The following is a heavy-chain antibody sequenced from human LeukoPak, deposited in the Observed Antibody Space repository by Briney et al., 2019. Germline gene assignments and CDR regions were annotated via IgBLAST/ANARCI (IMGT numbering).Heavy chain of an antibody. CDR2: IYHSGST. Sequence: PSETLSLTCTVSGGSISSGGYYWSWIRQPPGKGLEWIGYIYHSGSTYYNPSLKSRVTISVDRSKNQFSLKLSSVTAADTAVYYCARPQYPADGSSWYPYYWGQGTLVTVSS. J-gene: IGHJ4*02. D-gene: IGHD6-13*01. CDR3: ARPQYPADGSSWYPYY. CDR1: GGSISSGGYY. V-gene: IGHV4-30-2*01.